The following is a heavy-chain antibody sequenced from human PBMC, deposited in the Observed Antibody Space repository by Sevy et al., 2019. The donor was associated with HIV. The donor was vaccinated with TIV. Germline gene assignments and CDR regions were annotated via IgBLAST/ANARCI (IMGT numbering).Heavy chain of an antibody. D-gene: IGHD2-8*01. Sequence: GGSLRLSCAASGFTFNKYSMSWVRQPPGKWLEWVATLSFGCGEINYADSVKGRFTISRDNSKNSFYLQMNNLRAEDSAVYYCAREGCTKPHDYWGQGTLVTVSS. J-gene: IGHJ4*02. CDR3: AREGCTKPHDY. V-gene: IGHV3-23*01. CDR2: LSFGCGEI. CDR1: GFTFNKYS.